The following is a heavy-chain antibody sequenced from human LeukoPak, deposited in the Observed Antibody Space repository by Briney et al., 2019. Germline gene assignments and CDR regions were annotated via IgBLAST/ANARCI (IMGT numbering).Heavy chain of an antibody. D-gene: IGHD3-22*01. J-gene: IGHJ3*02. Sequence: SETLSLTCAVYGGSFSGYYWSWIRQPPGKGLEWIGEINHSGSTNYNPSLKSRVTISVDTSKNQFSLKLSSVTAADTAVYYCARVRHSSGYYGAFDIWGQGTMVTVSS. V-gene: IGHV4-34*01. CDR3: ARVRHSSGYYGAFDI. CDR1: GGSFSGYY. CDR2: INHSGST.